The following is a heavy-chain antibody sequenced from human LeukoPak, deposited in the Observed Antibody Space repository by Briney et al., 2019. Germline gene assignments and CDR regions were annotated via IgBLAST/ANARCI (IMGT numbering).Heavy chain of an antibody. Sequence: GGSLRLTCAASGFTFSSYDMHWVRQAPGKGLEWVAVISYDRSNKYYADSVKGRFTISRDNSKNTLYLQMNSLRAEDTAVYYCAKSYYDFWSGYYQTFDYWGQGTLVTVSS. V-gene: IGHV3-30*18. CDR3: AKSYYDFWSGYYQTFDY. J-gene: IGHJ4*02. D-gene: IGHD3-3*01. CDR1: GFTFSSYD. CDR2: ISYDRSNK.